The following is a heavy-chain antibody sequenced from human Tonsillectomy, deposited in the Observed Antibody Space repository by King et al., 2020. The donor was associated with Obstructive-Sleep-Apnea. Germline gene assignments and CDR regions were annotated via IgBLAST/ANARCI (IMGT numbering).Heavy chain of an antibody. CDR2: LNPDSGGT. J-gene: IGHJ4*02. D-gene: IGHD5-12*01. Sequence: QLVQSGAEVKKPGASVKVSCKPSGYTFTGYYMHWVRQAPGEGLEWMGWLNPDSGGTNYAQKFRGRVTMTRDTSINTAYIELSRLRSDDTAVYYCARNSGYDYTIDYWGQGTLVTVSS. CDR3: ARNSGYDYTIDY. CDR1: GYTFTGYY. V-gene: IGHV1-2*02.